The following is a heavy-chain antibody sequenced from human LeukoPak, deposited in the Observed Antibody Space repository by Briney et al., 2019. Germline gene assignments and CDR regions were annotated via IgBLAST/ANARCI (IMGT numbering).Heavy chain of an antibody. CDR1: GFTFSNYA. Sequence: GGSLRLSCAASGFTFSNYAMHWVRQAPGKGLEWMAIISYDGSNKDCADSVKGRFTISRDNSKNTLYLQVTGLRTEDTAVYYCARRMGATPVGNAFDIWGQGTMVTVSS. D-gene: IGHD1-26*01. CDR3: ARRMGATPVGNAFDI. V-gene: IGHV3-30-3*01. CDR2: ISYDGSNK. J-gene: IGHJ3*02.